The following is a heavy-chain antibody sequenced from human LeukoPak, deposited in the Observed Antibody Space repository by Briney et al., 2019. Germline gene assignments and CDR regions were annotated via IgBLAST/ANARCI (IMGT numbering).Heavy chain of an antibody. J-gene: IGHJ6*03. CDR1: GGSFCGYY. CDR3: ARGRGVNYYYYYYMDV. CDR2: INHSGST. V-gene: IGHV4-34*01. Sequence: SETLSLTCAVYGGSFCGYYWSWIRQPPGKGLEWIGEINHSGSTNYNPSLKSRVTISVDTSKNQFSLKLSSVTAADTAVYYCARGRGVNYYYYYYMDVWGKGTTVTVSS. D-gene: IGHD3-10*01.